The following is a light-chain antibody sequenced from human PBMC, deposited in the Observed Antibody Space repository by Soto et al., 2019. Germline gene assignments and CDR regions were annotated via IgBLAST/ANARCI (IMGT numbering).Light chain of an antibody. V-gene: IGKV4-1*01. CDR3: HQYHSTPS. Sequence: DIVMTQSPDSLDVSLGERATFNCKYSQSVLSTSNNRNYMAWYQQKPRQPPKMLISWASTRESGVPDRFSGSGSGTDFTLTISSLQAEDVAVYYCHQYHSTPSFGGGTKVEIK. CDR2: WAS. J-gene: IGKJ4*01. CDR1: QSVLSTSNNRNY.